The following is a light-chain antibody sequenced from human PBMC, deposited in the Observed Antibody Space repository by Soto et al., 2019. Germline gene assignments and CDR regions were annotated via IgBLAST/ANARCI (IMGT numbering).Light chain of an antibody. CDR1: SSDVGGYNY. J-gene: IGLJ3*02. Sequence: QSVLTQPPSASGSPGQSVAISCTGTSSDVGGYNYVSWYQQHPGKAPKLMIYEVNKRPSGVPDRFSGSKSGNTASLTVSGLQAEDEADYYCQSYDSSLSGWVFGGGTQLTVL. V-gene: IGLV2-8*01. CDR2: EVN. CDR3: QSYDSSLSGWV.